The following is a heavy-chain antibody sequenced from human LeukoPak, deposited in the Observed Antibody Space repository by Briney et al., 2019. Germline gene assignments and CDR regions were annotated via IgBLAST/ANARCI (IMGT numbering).Heavy chain of an antibody. CDR2: IYYSGST. J-gene: IGHJ5*01. CDR1: GGSINSRSYY. D-gene: IGHD2-2*01. V-gene: IGHV4-39*01. Sequence: PSETLSLTCTVPGGSINSRSYYWGWIRQSPGKGLGWIGSIYYSGSTYYNPSLKSRVTISVDTSKNQFSLKLSSVTAADTAIYYCARQDCSSSSCRNWFDTWGKGTTVTVSS. CDR3: ARQDCSSSSCRNWFDT.